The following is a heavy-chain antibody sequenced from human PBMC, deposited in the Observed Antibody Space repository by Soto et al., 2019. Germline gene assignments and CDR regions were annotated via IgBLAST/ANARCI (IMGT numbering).Heavy chain of an antibody. D-gene: IGHD2-2*01. CDR3: ARGSGVVVAALYYSYYGMDV. Sequence: PSETLSLPCTVSGGSISSYYWSWIRQPPGKGLEWIGYIYYSGSTNYNPSLKSRVTISVDTSKNQFSLKLSFVTAAGTAVYSCARGSGVVVAALYYSYYGMDVWGQGTTVTVAS. J-gene: IGHJ6*02. CDR2: IYYSGST. CDR1: GGSISSYY. V-gene: IGHV4-59*01.